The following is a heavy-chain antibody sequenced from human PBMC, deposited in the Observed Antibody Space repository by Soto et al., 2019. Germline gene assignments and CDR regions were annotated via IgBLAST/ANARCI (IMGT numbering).Heavy chain of an antibody. D-gene: IGHD3-16*01. CDR1: GVSISSANYY. V-gene: IGHV4-31*03. CDR2: IYYSGDT. CDR3: AREGGDGVDY. Sequence: SETLSLTCTVSGVSISSANYYWSWIRQHPGKGLEWIGYIYYSGDTYYNPSLKSRLTISLDTSKNQFSLKLNSVTAADTAVDYRAREGGDGVDYWGQGSLVTVSS. J-gene: IGHJ4*02.